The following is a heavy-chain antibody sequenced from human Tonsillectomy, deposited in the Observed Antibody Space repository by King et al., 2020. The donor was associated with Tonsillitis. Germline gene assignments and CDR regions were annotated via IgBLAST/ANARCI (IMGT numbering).Heavy chain of an antibody. Sequence: VQLVETGGGVVQPGRSLRLSCAASRFSFSSYAMNWVRQAPGTGLEGVAVISYDGTKKHYAYSVKGRFTISRDNSKNTLYLQMSSLRPEDTAVYYCARAIWSADILTGYFDYWGQGTPVTVSS. J-gene: IGHJ4*02. CDR3: ARAIWSADILTGYFDY. CDR2: ISYDGTKK. CDR1: RFSFSSYA. D-gene: IGHD3-9*01. V-gene: IGHV3-30*15.